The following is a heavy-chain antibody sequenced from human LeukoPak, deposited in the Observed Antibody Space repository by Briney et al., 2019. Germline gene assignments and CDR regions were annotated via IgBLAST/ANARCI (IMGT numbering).Heavy chain of an antibody. Sequence: GGSLRLSCAASGLPFTSNAMNWVRQAPGKGLEWVSLISNTATTTYYADAVKGRFTISRDNAKNSLYLQMNSLRAEDTALYYCAKGPDYYDSSGYLDYWGQGTLVTVSS. CDR3: AKGPDYYDSSGYLDY. V-gene: IGHV3-23*01. J-gene: IGHJ4*02. CDR2: ISNTATTT. CDR1: GLPFTSNA. D-gene: IGHD3-22*01.